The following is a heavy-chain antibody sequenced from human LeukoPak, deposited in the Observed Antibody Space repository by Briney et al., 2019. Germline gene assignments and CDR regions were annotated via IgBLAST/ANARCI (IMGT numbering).Heavy chain of an antibody. J-gene: IGHJ4*02. V-gene: IGHV3-21*01. CDR1: GFTFSSYS. CDR2: TSSSSSYI. Sequence: GGSLRLSCAASGFTFSSYSMNWVRQAPGKGLEWVSSTSSSSSYIYYADSVKGRFTISRDNAKNSLYLQMNSLRAEDTAVYYCARPRSGASSFDYWGQGTLVTVSS. CDR3: ARPRSGASSFDY. D-gene: IGHD1-26*01.